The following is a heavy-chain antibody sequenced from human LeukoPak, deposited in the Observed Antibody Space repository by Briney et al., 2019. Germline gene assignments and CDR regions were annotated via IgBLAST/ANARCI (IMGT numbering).Heavy chain of an antibody. J-gene: IGHJ4*02. V-gene: IGHV1-2*04. CDR3: AREKYYYDSSGYYQTRMFDY. CDR2: INPNSGGT. CDR1: GYTCTGYY. D-gene: IGHD3-22*01. Sequence: ASVKVSCKASGYTCTGYYMHWVRQAPGQGLEWMGWINPNSGGTNYAQKFQGWVTMTRDTSISTAYMELSRLKSDDTAVYYCAREKYYYDSSGYYQTRMFDYWGQGTLVTVSS.